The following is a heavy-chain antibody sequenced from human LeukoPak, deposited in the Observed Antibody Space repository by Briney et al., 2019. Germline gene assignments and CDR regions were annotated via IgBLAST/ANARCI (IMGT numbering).Heavy chain of an antibody. D-gene: IGHD3-16*02. J-gene: IGHJ4*02. V-gene: IGHV3-23*01. Sequence: GGSLRLSCAAFGLTFNNYALTWIRQAPGKGLEWVSSISGRGGNTYYADSVKGRFTISRDDSKNTLFLQMNSLRAEDTAVYYCATDRLPLGELSLFDYWGQGTLVTVSS. CDR2: ISGRGGNT. CDR3: ATDRLPLGELSLFDY. CDR1: GLTFNNYA.